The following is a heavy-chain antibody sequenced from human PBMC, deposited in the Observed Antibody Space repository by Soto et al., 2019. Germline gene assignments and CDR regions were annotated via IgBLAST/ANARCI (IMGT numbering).Heavy chain of an antibody. CDR1: GYTFTSYG. D-gene: IGHD3-22*01. Sequence: QVQLVQSGAEVKKPGASVKVSCKASGYTFTSYGIIWVRQAPGQGLEWMGWISAYNGNTNYAQKLQGRVTMTTDTPXXXAXVERRSLRSDDTAVYYCARPGYYDSSGYKRGNAFDIWGQGTMVTVSS. V-gene: IGHV1-18*01. CDR3: ARPGYYDSSGYKRGNAFDI. J-gene: IGHJ3*02. CDR2: ISAYNGNT.